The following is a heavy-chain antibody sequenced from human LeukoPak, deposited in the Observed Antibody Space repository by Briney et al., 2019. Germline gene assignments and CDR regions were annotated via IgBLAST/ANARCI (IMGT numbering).Heavy chain of an antibody. V-gene: IGHV3-23*01. CDR2: ISERGGST. Sequence: GGSLRLSCVVSGISLSNYAMTWVRQAPGKGLEWVSYISERGGSTTYADSVKGRFTISRDTSLNTLYLQMNNLRAEDTAVYFCAKRGVVVRGLLVIGYHQEAYHYDFWGQGVLVTVSS. J-gene: IGHJ4*02. D-gene: IGHD3-10*01. CDR1: GISLSNYA. CDR3: AKRGVVVRGLLVIGYHQEAYHYDF.